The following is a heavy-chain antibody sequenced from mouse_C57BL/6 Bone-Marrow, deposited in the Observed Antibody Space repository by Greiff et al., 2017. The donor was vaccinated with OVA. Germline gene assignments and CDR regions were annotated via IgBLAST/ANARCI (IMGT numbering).Heavy chain of an antibody. Sequence: VQLQQPGAELVKPGASVKMSCKASGYTFTSYWITWVKQRPGQGLEWIGDIYPGSGSTNYNEKCKSKATLTVDTSSSTAYMQLSSLTSEDAAVDYCARWGYYLDYGGQGTTLTVSS. CDR1: GYTFTSYW. V-gene: IGHV1-55*01. J-gene: IGHJ2*01. CDR2: IYPGSGST. CDR3: ARWGYYLDY.